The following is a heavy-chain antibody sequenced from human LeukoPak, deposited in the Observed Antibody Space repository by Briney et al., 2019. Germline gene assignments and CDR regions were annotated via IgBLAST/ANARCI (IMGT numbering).Heavy chain of an antibody. V-gene: IGHV4-59*08. CDR1: GGSISSYY. D-gene: IGHD3-22*01. Sequence: SETLSLTCTVSGGSISSYYWSWIRQPPGRGLEWIGYIYYSGSTNYNPSLKSRVTISVDTSKNQFSLKLSSVTAADTAVYYCARHYYYDNSGYGAFDTWGRGIMVTVSS. CDR2: IYYSGST. J-gene: IGHJ3*02. CDR3: ARHYYYDNSGYGAFDT.